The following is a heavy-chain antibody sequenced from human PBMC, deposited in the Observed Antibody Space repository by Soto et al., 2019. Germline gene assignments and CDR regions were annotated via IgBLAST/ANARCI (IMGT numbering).Heavy chain of an antibody. J-gene: IGHJ5*02. CDR1: GFSLSTSGVG. CDR2: IYWDDDK. D-gene: IGHD3-22*01. V-gene: IGHV2-5*02. CDR3: AHKTVVYDGSGYDYGYWFDP. Sequence: QITLKESGPTLVKPTQTLTLTCTFSGFSLSTSGVGVGWIRQPPGKALEWLALIYWDDDKRYSPSLKSRLTIPKDTSXXPXVLTMTNMDPVDTATYYCAHKTVVYDGSGYDYGYWFDPWGQGTLVTVSS.